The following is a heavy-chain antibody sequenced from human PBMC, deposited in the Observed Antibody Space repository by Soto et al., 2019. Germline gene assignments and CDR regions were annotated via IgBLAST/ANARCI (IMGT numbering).Heavy chain of an antibody. CDR3: ERDAGSQGYGMDV. V-gene: IGHV4-31*03. Sequence: LSLTSTVSGGSISNGDYYWSCIRQHPGKGLEWIGNIYYSGSTYYNPSLKRRVTISVDTSENQFSLRLASVTAADTAVYFCERDAGSQGYGMDVWGQGTTVTVSS. D-gene: IGHD1-26*01. CDR2: IYYSGST. J-gene: IGHJ6*02. CDR1: GGSISNGDYY.